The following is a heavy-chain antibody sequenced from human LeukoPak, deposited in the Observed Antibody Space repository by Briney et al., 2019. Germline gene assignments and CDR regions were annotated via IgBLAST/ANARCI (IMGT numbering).Heavy chain of an antibody. D-gene: IGHD6-19*01. V-gene: IGHV4-59*01. CDR2: IYYSGST. CDR3: AAHSSGWVDY. Sequence: PSETLSLTCTVPGGSISSYYWSWIRQPPGKGLEWIGYIYYSGSTNYNPSLKSRVTISVDTSKNQFSLKLSSVTAADTAVYYCAAHSSGWVDYWGQGTLVTVSS. CDR1: GGSISSYY. J-gene: IGHJ4*02.